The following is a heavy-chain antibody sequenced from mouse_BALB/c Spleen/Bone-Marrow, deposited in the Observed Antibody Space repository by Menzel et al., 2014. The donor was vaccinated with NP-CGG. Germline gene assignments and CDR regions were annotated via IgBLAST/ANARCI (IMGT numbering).Heavy chain of an antibody. J-gene: IGHJ1*01. V-gene: IGHV7-3*02. D-gene: IGHD1-2*01. CDR3: ARDFTTASYWYFDV. CDR2: IRDKANGYTT. Sequence: EVQLVESGGGLVQPGGSLRLSCATSGFTFTDYYMSWVRQPPGKALGWLGFIRDKANGYTTEYSASVKGRFTISRDNSQSILYLQMNTLRAEDSATYYCARDFTTASYWYFDVWGAGTTVTVSS. CDR1: GFTFTDYY.